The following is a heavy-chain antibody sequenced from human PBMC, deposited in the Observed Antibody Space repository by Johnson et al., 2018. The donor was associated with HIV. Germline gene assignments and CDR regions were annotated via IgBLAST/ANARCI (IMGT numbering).Heavy chain of an antibody. CDR3: ARGSSYYYDSSGSDAFDI. CDR2: IGTAGDT. D-gene: IGHD3-22*01. J-gene: IGHJ3*02. Sequence: VQLVESGGGLVQPGGSLRLSCAASGFTFGDFGMHWVRQATGKGLEWVSAIGTAGDTSYPGSVKGRFTISRENAKNSLYLQMNSLRAGDTAVYYCARGSSYYYDSSGSDAFDIWGQGTMVTVSS. CDR1: GFTFGDFG. V-gene: IGHV3-13*01.